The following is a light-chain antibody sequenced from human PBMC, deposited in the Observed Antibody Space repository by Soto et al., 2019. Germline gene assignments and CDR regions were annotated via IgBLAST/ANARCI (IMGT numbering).Light chain of an antibody. J-gene: IGKJ2*01. CDR1: RTVTNNY. CDR3: QQYGGSPLYT. V-gene: IGKV3-20*01. Sequence: EVVLTQSPGTLSLSPGERATLSCRASRTVTNNYLSWYQQKPGQPPRLLIYAASSRATGIPDRFSGSGSGTDFTLIISRLEPEDFAVYYCQQYGGSPLYTFGQGTKLEVK. CDR2: AAS.